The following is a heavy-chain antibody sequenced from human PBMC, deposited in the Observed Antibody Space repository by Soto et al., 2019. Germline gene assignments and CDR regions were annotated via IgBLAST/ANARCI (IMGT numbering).Heavy chain of an antibody. J-gene: IGHJ3*02. CDR1: GGSFSGYY. CDR2: INHSGST. CDR3: ARAPTFYGGKSGDAFDI. D-gene: IGHD4-17*01. Sequence: NPSETLSLTCAVYGGSFSGYYWSWIRQPPGKGLEWIGEINHSGSTNYNPSLKSRVTISVDTSKNQFSLKLSSVTAADTAVYYCARAPTFYGGKSGDAFDIWGQGTMVTVSS. V-gene: IGHV4-34*01.